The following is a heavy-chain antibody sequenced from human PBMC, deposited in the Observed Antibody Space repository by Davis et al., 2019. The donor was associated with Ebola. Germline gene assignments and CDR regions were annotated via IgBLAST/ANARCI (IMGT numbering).Heavy chain of an antibody. D-gene: IGHD3-10*01. CDR1: GGSFSGYY. Sequence: SETLSLTCAVYGGSFSGYYWSWIRQPPGKGLEWIGYIYYSGSTNYNPSLKSRVTISVDTSKNQFSLKLSSVTAADTAVYYCARHALEWFGELLYKGGWFDPWGQGTLVTVSS. CDR3: ARHALEWFGELLYKGGWFDP. J-gene: IGHJ5*02. CDR2: IYYSGST. V-gene: IGHV4-59*08.